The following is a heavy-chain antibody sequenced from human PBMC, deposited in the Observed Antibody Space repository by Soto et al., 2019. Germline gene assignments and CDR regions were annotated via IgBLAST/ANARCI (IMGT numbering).Heavy chain of an antibody. J-gene: IGHJ5*02. V-gene: IGHV4-31*03. CDR3: ARERQVGPSSGRFDP. CDR2: ITYNGRT. Sequence: SETLSLTCSVNGDSINSDSVYWSWIRQSPGKGLEYIGYITYNGRTFYNPSLKSRVTMSVDTPKNQFPLEVRSVTAADTAVYYCARERQVGPSSGRFDPCGQGTLVTVSA. CDR1: GDSINSDSVY.